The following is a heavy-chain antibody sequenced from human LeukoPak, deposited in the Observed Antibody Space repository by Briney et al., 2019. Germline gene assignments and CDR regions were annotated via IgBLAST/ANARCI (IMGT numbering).Heavy chain of an antibody. CDR1: GGSISSGDYY. J-gene: IGHJ4*02. CDR3: ARARRGYSYGPFDC. D-gene: IGHD5-18*01. CDR2: IYYSASP. V-gene: IGHV4-30-4*01. Sequence: SETLSLTCTVSGGSISSGDYYWSWIRQPPGRGLEWIGYIYYSASPYYNPSLKSRVSISVDTSKNQFSLKLSSVTAADTAVYYCARARRGYSYGPFDCWGQGTLVTVSS.